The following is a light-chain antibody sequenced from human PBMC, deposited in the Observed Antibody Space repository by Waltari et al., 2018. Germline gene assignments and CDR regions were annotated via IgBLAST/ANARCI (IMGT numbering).Light chain of an antibody. J-gene: IGKJ4*01. CDR3: QQTYNTPLT. CDR2: AAS. V-gene: IGKV1-39*01. Sequence: DLQMTQSPSSLSASVGDRVPITCRASQSISGYLNWYQQKPGKAPTLLIYAASSLQSGVPSRFSGSGSGTDFTLTISSLQPEDFAIYYCQQTYNTPLTFGGGTKVEIK. CDR1: QSISGY.